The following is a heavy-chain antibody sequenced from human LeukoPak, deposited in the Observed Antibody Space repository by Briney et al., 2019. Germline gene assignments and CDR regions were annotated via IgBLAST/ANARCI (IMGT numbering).Heavy chain of an antibody. CDR2: ISGSGGST. D-gene: IGHD3-3*01. V-gene: IGHV3-23*01. J-gene: IGHJ4*02. CDR1: GFTFSSYA. Sequence: GGSLRLSCAASGFTFSSYAMSWVRQAPGKGLEWVPAISGSGGSTYYADSVKGRFTISRDNSKNTLYLQMNSLRAEDTAVYYCAKGCRHYDFWSGYYPTDLFYFDYWGQGTLVTVSS. CDR3: AKGCRHYDFWSGYYPTDLFYFDY.